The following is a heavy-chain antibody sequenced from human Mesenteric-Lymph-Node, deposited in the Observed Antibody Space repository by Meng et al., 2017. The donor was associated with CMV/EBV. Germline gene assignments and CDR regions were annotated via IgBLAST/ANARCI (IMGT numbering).Heavy chain of an antibody. Sequence: ASVKVSCKASGYIFTNYGISWVRQAPGQGLGWMGWINTYKGNTYYAQKLQGRVTMTTHTSTSTAYLELRSLRSDDTAVYYCARGGSVDTAMVHPPDYWGQGTLVTVSS. D-gene: IGHD5-18*01. CDR2: INTYKGNT. J-gene: IGHJ4*02. V-gene: IGHV1-18*01. CDR3: ARGGSVDTAMVHPPDY. CDR1: GYIFTNYG.